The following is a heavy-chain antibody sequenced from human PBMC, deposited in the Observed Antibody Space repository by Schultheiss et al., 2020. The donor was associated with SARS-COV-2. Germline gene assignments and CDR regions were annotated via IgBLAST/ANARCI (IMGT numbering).Heavy chain of an antibody. D-gene: IGHD3-10*01. J-gene: IGHJ6*02. CDR1: GYTFTSYY. CDR3: ARDHRPQRYNYGSGLEPAPNYFYYYGMDV. Sequence: ASVKVSCKASGYTFTSYYMHWVRQAPGQGLEWMGIFNPSGAGSTSYAQQFQGRVTMSRDTSTGTVYMELSSLRSEDTAVYYCARDHRPQRYNYGSGLEPAPNYFYYYGMDVWGQGTTVTVSS. CDR2: FNPSGAGST. V-gene: IGHV1-46*01.